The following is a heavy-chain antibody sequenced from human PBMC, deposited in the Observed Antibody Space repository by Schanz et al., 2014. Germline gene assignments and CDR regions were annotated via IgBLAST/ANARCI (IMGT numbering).Heavy chain of an antibody. CDR2: ISGSGGST. Sequence: EVQLLESGGGLVQPGGSLRLSCAASGFTFTTHSMTWVRQAPGKGLEWVSGISGSGGSTYYADSVKGRFTISRDNSNTTLSLQMISLRAEDTAVYYCAKGLYYDNAGGGFDYWGQGTLVTVSS. CDR3: AKGLYYDNAGGGFDY. CDR1: GFTFTTHS. V-gene: IGHV3-23*01. D-gene: IGHD3-16*01. J-gene: IGHJ4*02.